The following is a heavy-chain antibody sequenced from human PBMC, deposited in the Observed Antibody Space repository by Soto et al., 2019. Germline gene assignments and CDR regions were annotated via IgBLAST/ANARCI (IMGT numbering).Heavy chain of an antibody. CDR2: ISSSSTFT. Sequence: PGGSLRLSCVASGFTFSDYSVSWVRQAPGKGLEWLSSISSSSTFTHYADSVKGRFTISRDNAKNSLYLQMNSLRAEDTAVYYCAAHYSTGHRLLGYWGQGTLVTVSS. CDR1: GFTFSDYS. V-gene: IGHV3-21*01. J-gene: IGHJ4*02. D-gene: IGHD6-19*01. CDR3: AAHYSTGHRLLGY.